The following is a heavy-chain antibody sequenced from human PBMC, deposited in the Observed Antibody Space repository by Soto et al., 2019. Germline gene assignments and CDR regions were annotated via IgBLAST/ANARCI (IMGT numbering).Heavy chain of an antibody. CDR3: VRLWSIDY. CDR2: ISYDGSNK. D-gene: IGHD5-18*01. J-gene: IGHJ4*02. Sequence: PGGSLRLSCAASGFTFSSYGMHWVRQVPGKGLEWVAVISYDGSNKYYADSVKGRFTISRDNSKNTLYLQMNSLRAEDTAVYYCVRLWSIDYWGQGTLVTVSS. V-gene: IGHV3-30*03. CDR1: GFTFSSYG.